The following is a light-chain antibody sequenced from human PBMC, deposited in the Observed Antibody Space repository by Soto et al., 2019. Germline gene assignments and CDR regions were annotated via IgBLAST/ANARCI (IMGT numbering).Light chain of an antibody. CDR1: SGHSSYA. CDR3: QTWGTDRHVV. V-gene: IGLV4-69*01. CDR2: VNSDGSH. J-gene: IGLJ2*01. Sequence: QPVLTQSPSASASLGASVKLTCTLSSGHSSYAIAWHQQQPEKGPRYLMKVNSDGSHSKGDGIPDRLSGSSSGAERYLTISSLQSEDEPDYYCQTWGTDRHVVFGGGTKLTAL.